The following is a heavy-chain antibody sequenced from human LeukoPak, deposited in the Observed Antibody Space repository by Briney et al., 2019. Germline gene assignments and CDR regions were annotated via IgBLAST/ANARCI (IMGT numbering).Heavy chain of an antibody. Sequence: PSETLSLTCTVSGGSISSYCWSCIRQPPGKGLEWIGYIYYSGSTNYNPSLKSRVTISVDTSKNQFSLKLSSVTAADTAVYYCASLPAAFPLGYGDYWGQGTLVTVSS. D-gene: IGHD5-18*01. CDR3: ASLPAAFPLGYGDY. CDR2: IYYSGST. V-gene: IGHV4-59*08. CDR1: GGSISSYC. J-gene: IGHJ4*02.